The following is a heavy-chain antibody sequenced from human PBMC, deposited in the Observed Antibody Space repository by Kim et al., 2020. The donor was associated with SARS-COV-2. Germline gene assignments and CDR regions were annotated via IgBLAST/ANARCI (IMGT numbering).Heavy chain of an antibody. CDR3: ARVLVVRGVISDDHWFDP. J-gene: IGHJ5*02. CDR1: GYTFTSYG. Sequence: ASVKVSCKASGYTFTSYGISWVRQAPGQGLEWMGWISAYNGNTNYAQKLQGRVTMTTDTSTSTAYMELRSLRSDDTAVYYCARVLVVRGVISDDHWFDPWGHGALVTVSS. V-gene: IGHV1-18*04. D-gene: IGHD3-10*01. CDR2: ISAYNGNT.